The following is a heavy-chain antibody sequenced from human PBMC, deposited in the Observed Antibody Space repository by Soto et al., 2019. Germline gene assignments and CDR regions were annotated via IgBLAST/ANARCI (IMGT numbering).Heavy chain of an antibody. CDR1: GGSISDHY. V-gene: IGHV4-59*11. J-gene: IGHJ4*02. CDR2: IYNGGRT. Sequence: SETLSLTCTVSGGSISDHYYMWIRQSPGKGLEYIGYIYNGGRTDYNPSLKSRVIISVDTSKNQFSLKLSSVTAADTAVYYCARFIVGATLEYYFDYWGQGTLVTVSS. CDR3: ARFIVGATLEYYFDY. D-gene: IGHD1-26*01.